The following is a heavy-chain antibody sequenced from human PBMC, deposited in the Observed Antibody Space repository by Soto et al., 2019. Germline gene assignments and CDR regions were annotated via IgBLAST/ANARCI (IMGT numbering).Heavy chain of an antibody. J-gene: IGHJ4*02. CDR3: ARRAGSGSQTLDY. CDR1: GGSFSGYY. V-gene: IGHV4-34*01. D-gene: IGHD3-10*01. CDR2: INHSGST. Sequence: QVQLQQWGAGLLKPSETLSLTCAVYGGSFSGYYWSWIRQPPGKGLEWIGEINHSGSTNYNPSLKSRVTISVDTSKNQFSRKLSSVTAADTAVYYCARRAGSGSQTLDYWGQGTLVTVSS.